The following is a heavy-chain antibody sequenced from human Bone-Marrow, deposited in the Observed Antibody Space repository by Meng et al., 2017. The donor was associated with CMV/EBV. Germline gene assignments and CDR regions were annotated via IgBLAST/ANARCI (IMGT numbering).Heavy chain of an antibody. CDR1: GFTFSNAW. D-gene: IGHD7-27*01. Sequence: GESLKIAGAASGFTFSNAWMSWVRQAPGKGLEWVGRIKSKTDGGTTDYAAPVKGRFTISRDDSKNTLYLQMNSLKTEDTAVYYCILGFATYGMDVWGQGTTVTVSS. CDR3: ILGFATYGMDV. CDR2: IKSKTDGGTT. V-gene: IGHV3-15*01. J-gene: IGHJ6*02.